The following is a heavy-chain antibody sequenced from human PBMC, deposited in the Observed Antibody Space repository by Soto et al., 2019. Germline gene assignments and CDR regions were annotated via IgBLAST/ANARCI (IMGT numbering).Heavy chain of an antibody. Sequence: ASVKVSCKASGGTFSSYAISWVRQAPGQGLEWMGGIIPIFGTANYAQKFQGRVTITADESTSTAYMELSSLRSEDTAVYYCARGGRGSGSFSYYYGMDFWGQGTTVTVSS. CDR3: ARGGRGSGSFSYYYGMDF. J-gene: IGHJ6*02. CDR1: GGTFSSYA. V-gene: IGHV1-69*13. D-gene: IGHD3-10*01. CDR2: IIPIFGTA.